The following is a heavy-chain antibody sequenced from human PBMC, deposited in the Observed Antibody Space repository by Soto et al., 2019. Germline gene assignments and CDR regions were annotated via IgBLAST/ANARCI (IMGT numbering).Heavy chain of an antibody. CDR3: ARDYGDCFDF. Sequence: SETLSLTCTVSGGSISSYYWSWIRQPQGKGLEWIGYIYYTGSTNYNPSLKSRVTISVDTSKNQFSLNLSSVTAADAGVYYCARDYGDCFDFWGQGNLGTGSS. D-gene: IGHD4-17*01. CDR1: GGSISSYY. J-gene: IGHJ4*02. V-gene: IGHV4-59*01. CDR2: IYYTGST.